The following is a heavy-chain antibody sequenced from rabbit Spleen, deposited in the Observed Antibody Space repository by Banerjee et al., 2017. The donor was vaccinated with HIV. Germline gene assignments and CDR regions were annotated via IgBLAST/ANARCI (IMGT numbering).Heavy chain of an antibody. J-gene: IGHJ4*01. CDR1: GFSFNSGYD. CDR3: ARGVMLLILMLPGYFNL. V-gene: IGHV1S40*01. Sequence: QSLEESGGGLVKPGASLTLTCKASGFSFNSGYDMCWVRQAPGKGLEWIACIYGGSSGSTYSATWAKGRFTISKTSSTTVTLQMTSLTAADTATYFCARGVMLLILMLPGYFNLWGPGTLVTVS. CDR2: IYGGSSGST. D-gene: IGHD6-1*01.